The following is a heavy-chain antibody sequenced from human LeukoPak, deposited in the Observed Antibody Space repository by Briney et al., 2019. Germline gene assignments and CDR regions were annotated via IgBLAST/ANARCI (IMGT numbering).Heavy chain of an antibody. J-gene: IGHJ5*01. CDR2: MYHSGDT. V-gene: IGHV4-38-2*02. Sequence: SETLSLTCTVSGYSVSSGYYWGWIRQPPGKGLEWIGSMYHSGDTYYNPSLKSRVTISVDTSKNQLSLKLSSVTAADTAVYYCARSKAHLSTSWYGTWFDSWGQGTLVTVSS. CDR1: GYSVSSGYY. CDR3: ARSKAHLSTSWYGTWFDS. D-gene: IGHD2-2*01.